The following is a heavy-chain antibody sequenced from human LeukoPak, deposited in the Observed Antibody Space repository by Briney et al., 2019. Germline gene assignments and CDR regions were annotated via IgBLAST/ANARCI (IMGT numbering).Heavy chain of an antibody. D-gene: IGHD4-11*01. CDR2: ISSSSSYI. Sequence: PGGSLRLSCAASGFTFSSYSMNWVRQAPGKGLEWVSSISSSSSYIYYADSVKGRFTISRDNAKNSLYLQMNSLRAEDTAVYYCARAASRDSNYYMDVWGKGTPVTVSS. CDR1: GFTFSSYS. CDR3: ARAASRDSNYYMDV. V-gene: IGHV3-21*01. J-gene: IGHJ6*03.